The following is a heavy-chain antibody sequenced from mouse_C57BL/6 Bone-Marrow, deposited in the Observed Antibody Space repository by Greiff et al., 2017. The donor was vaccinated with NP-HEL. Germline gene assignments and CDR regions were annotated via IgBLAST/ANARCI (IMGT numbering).Heavy chain of an antibody. CDR2: IDPENGDT. CDR1: GFNIKDDY. J-gene: IGHJ3*01. CDR3: TRTTVVRTY. D-gene: IGHD1-1*01. Sequence: VQLKESGAELVRPGASVKLSCTASGFNIKDDYMHWVKQRPEQGLEWIGWIDPENGDTEYASKFQGKATITADTSSNTAYLQLSSLTSEDTAVYYCTRTTVVRTYWGQGTLVTVSA. V-gene: IGHV14-4*01.